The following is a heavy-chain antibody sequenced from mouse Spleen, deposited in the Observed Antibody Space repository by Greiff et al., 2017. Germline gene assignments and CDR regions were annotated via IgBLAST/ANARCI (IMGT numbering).Heavy chain of an antibody. CDR3: AREDRFAY. CDR2: IYPGDGDT. Sequence: QVQLQQSGPELVKPGASVKISCKASGYAFSSSWMNWVKQRPGKGLEWIGRIYPGDGDTNYNGKFKGKATLTADKSSSTAYMQLSSLTSEDSAVYFCAREDRFAYWGQGTLVTVSA. CDR1: GYAFSSSW. V-gene: IGHV1-82*01. J-gene: IGHJ3*01.